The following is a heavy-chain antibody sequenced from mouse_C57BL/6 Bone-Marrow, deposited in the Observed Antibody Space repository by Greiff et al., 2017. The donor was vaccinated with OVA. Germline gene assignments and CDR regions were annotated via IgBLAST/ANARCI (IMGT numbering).Heavy chain of an antibody. CDR2: IWSDGST. CDR1: GFSLTSYG. V-gene: IGHV2-6-1*01. Sequence: VQRVESGPGLVAPSQSLSITCTVSGFSLTSYGVHWVRQPPGKGLEWLVVIWSDGSTTYNSALESRLSISKDNSKSQVFLKMNSLQTDDTAMYYCARHALPYYYAMDYWGQGTSVTVSS. J-gene: IGHJ4*01. CDR3: ARHALPYYYAMDY.